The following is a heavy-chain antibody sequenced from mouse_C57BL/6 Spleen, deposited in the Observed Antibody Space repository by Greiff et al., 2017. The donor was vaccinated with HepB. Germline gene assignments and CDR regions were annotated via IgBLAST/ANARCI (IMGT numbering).Heavy chain of an antibody. CDR3: ARGDGNYVNWYFDV. D-gene: IGHD2-1*01. J-gene: IGHJ1*03. CDR2: IDPSDSET. Sequence: VQLQQPGAELVRPGSSVKLSCKASGYTFTSYWMHWVKQRPIQGLEWIGNIDPSDSETHYNQKFKDKATLTVDKSSSTAYMQLSSLTSEDSAVYYCARGDGNYVNWYFDVWGTGTTVTVSS. V-gene: IGHV1-52*01. CDR1: GYTFTSYW.